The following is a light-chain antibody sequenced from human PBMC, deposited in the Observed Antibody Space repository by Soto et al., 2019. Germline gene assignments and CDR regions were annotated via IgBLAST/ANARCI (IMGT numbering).Light chain of an antibody. CDR2: DAS. Sequence: DIQMTQPPSTLSASVGDRLTIPCRASQSISSWLAWYQQKPGKAPKLLIYDASSLESGVPSRFSGSGSGTEFTLTISSLQPDDFATYYCQQYNSYSWTFGQGTKV. V-gene: IGKV1-5*01. J-gene: IGKJ1*01. CDR1: QSISSW. CDR3: QQYNSYSWT.